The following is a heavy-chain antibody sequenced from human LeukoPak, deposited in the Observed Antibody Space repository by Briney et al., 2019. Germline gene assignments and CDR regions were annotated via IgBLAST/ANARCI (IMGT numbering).Heavy chain of an antibody. Sequence: GGSLRLSCAASGFTFSNNAMSWVRQAPGKGLEWVSGISRSGDSTYYVDSVKGRFTISRDVSKNTLYLQMNSLRAEDTAVYYCAKEFGGIAATGDYWGQGTLVTVSS. V-gene: IGHV3-23*01. CDR3: AKEFGGIAATGDY. CDR2: ISRSGDST. J-gene: IGHJ4*02. D-gene: IGHD6-13*01. CDR1: GFTFSNNA.